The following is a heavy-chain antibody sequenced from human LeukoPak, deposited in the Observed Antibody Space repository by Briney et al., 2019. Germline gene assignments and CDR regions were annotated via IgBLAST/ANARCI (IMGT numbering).Heavy chain of an antibody. D-gene: IGHD4-17*01. Sequence: GGSLRLSCAASGFTFSSYGMHWVRQAPGKGLEWVSYISSSGSTIYYADSVKGRFTISRDNAKNSLYLQMNSLRAEDTAVYYCASLDYGDYSSIAYWGQGTLVTVSS. CDR3: ASLDYGDYSSIAY. CDR2: ISSSGSTI. CDR1: GFTFSSYG. J-gene: IGHJ4*02. V-gene: IGHV3-48*04.